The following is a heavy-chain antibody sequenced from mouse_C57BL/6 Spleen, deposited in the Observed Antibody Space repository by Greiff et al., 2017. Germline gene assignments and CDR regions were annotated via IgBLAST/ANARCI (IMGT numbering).Heavy chain of an antibody. J-gene: IGHJ4*01. D-gene: IGHD3-1*01. CDR1: GFTFSDYG. V-gene: IGHV5-17*01. CDR3: ARGLRDYAMDY. Sequence: EVKLVESGGGLVKPGGSLKLSCAASGFTFSDYGMHWVRQAPEKGLEWVAYISSGSSTIYYADTVKGRFTISRDNAQNTLFLQMTSLMSEDTAMYYCARGLRDYAMDYWGQGTSVTVSS. CDR2: ISSGSSTI.